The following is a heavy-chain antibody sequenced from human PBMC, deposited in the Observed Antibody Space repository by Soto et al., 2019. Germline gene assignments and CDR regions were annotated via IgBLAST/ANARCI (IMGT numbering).Heavy chain of an antibody. CDR2: INHSGST. D-gene: IGHD3-3*01. Sequence: SETLSRTCAVYGGSFSGYDGGWIRQPPGKGLEWIGEINHSGSTNYNPSLKSRVTISVDTSKNQFSLKLSSVTAADTAVYYCARGPTIFGVVITARYGMDVWGQGTTVTVSS. CDR1: GGSFSGYD. V-gene: IGHV4-34*01. CDR3: ARGPTIFGVVITARYGMDV. J-gene: IGHJ6*02.